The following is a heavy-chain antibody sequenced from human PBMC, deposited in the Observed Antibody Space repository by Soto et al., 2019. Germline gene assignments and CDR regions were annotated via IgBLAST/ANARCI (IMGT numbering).Heavy chain of an antibody. CDR2: LSGSGSLS. V-gene: IGHV3-23*01. Sequence: EVLLLESGGGLVQPGGSLRLSCVVSGFTFNTFAMTRVRQAPGKGLEWVSALSGSGSLSYYADSVKGRFTISRDNSKNTLYLQMNNLRVDETAVYFCARDRGGALDSWGQGTLVTVSS. D-gene: IGHD2-15*01. CDR3: ARDRGGALDS. CDR1: GFTFNTFA. J-gene: IGHJ4*02.